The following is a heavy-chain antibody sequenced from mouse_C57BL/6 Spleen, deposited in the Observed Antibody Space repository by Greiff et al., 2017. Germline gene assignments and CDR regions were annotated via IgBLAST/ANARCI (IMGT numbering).Heavy chain of an antibody. CDR3: ARTYYGSSPAWFAY. CDR1: GYTFTSYW. J-gene: IGHJ3*01. CDR2: IDPSDSYT. D-gene: IGHD1-1*01. Sequence: VQLQQPGAELVMPGASVKLSCKASGYTFTSYWMHWVKQRPGQGLEWIGEIDPSDSYTNYNQEFKGKSTLTVDKSSSTAYMQLSSLTSEDSAVYYCARTYYGSSPAWFAYWGQGTLVTVSA. V-gene: IGHV1-69*01.